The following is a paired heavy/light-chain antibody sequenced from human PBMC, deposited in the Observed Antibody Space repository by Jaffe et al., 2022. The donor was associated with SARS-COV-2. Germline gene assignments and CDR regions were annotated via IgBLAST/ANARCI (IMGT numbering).Light chain of an antibody. CDR1: QSVSSN. Sequence: EIIMTQSPATLSVSPGERATLSCRASQSVSSNLAWYQQKPGQAPRLVIYGASTRATGFPARFSGSGSGTEFTLTISSLQSEDFAVYYCQQYNSWPWTFGQGTKVEIK. CDR3: QQYNSWPWT. V-gene: IGKV3-15*01. J-gene: IGKJ1*01. CDR2: GAS.
Heavy chain of an antibody. J-gene: IGHJ4*02. D-gene: IGHD2-15*01. CDR3: ARPLYCTGGTCRDY. V-gene: IGHV4-39*01. CDR1: GGSVSSSNYY. CDR2: ISDRGST. Sequence: QLQESGPGLVKPSETLSLTCTVSGGSVSSSNYYWGWIRQPPGKGLEWVGSISDRGSTYYNPSLKSRVTISVDRSKNQFSLSLTSVTAADTAVYYCARPLYCTGGTCRDYWGQGTLVIVSS.